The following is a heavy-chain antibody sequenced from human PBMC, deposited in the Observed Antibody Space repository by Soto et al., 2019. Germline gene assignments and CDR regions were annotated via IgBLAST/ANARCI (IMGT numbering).Heavy chain of an antibody. Sequence: QVQLVQSGAEVKKPGASVKVSCKASGYTFTSYAMHWVRQAPGQRLEWMGWINAGNGNTKYSQKFQGRVTITRDTSASTAYIDLSSLRSEDTAVYYCARDDCSSTSCYAHFDYWGQGTLVTVAS. CDR1: GYTFTSYA. V-gene: IGHV1-3*01. CDR2: INAGNGNT. CDR3: ARDDCSSTSCYAHFDY. J-gene: IGHJ4*02. D-gene: IGHD2-2*01.